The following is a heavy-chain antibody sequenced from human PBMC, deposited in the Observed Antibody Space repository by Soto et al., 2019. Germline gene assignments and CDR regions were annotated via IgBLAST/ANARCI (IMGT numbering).Heavy chain of an antibody. J-gene: IGHJ6*02. CDR1: GGTFSSYT. CDR3: ARSRGSPGSNYYYYGMDV. Sequence: QVQLVQSGAEVKKPGSSVKVSCKASGGTFSSYTISWVRQAPGQGLEWMGRIIPILGIANYAQKFQGRVTITADKSTSTAYMELSSLRSEDTAVYYCARSRGSPGSNYYYYGMDVWGQGTTVTVSS. V-gene: IGHV1-69*02. CDR2: IIPILGIA. D-gene: IGHD3-16*01.